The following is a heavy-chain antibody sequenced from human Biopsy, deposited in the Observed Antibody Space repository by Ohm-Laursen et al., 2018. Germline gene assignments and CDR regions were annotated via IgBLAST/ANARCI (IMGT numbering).Heavy chain of an antibody. CDR3: ARGRSMDV. J-gene: IGHJ6*02. CDR1: GFTFSDYY. Sequence: SLRLSCSASGFTFSDYYMSWIRQAPGKGLEWVASIKEDGSEKFYVDSVKGRFTISRDNAQKSLYLQMNSLRVEDTVVHYCARGRSMDVWGQGTTVTVSS. CDR2: IKEDGSEK. V-gene: IGHV3-7*01.